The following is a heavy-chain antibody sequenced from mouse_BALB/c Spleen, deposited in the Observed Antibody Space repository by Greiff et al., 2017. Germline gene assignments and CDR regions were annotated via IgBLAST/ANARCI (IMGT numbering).Heavy chain of an antibody. CDR3: TRDGTDY. CDR1: GFTFSSYT. CDR2: ISSGGSYT. V-gene: IGHV5-6-4*01. J-gene: IGHJ2*01. Sequence: EVKVEESGGGLVKPGGSLKLSCAASGFTFSSYTMSWVRQTPEKRLEWVATISSGGSYTYYPDSVKGRFTISRDNAKNTLYLQMSSLKSEDTAMYYCTRDGTDYWGQGTTLTVSS.